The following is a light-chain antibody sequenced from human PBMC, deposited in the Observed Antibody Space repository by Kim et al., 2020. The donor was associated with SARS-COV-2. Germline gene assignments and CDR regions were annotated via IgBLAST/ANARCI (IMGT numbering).Light chain of an antibody. CDR2: GNS. Sequence: QWVTISCSGSSFNIGAGYYVLWYQQLPGTAPKRLIYGNSNRPSGVPDRFSGSKSGTSASLAITGLQAEDEADYYCQSYDSSLSGVVFGGGTQLTVL. J-gene: IGLJ2*01. V-gene: IGLV1-40*01. CDR1: SFNIGAGYY. CDR3: QSYDSSLSGVV.